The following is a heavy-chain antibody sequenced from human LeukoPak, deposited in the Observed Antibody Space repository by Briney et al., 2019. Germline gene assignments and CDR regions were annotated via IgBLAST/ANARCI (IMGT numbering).Heavy chain of an antibody. CDR1: GFTFSDYY. CDR2: ISSSGSTI. V-gene: IGHV3-11*04. Sequence: PGGSLRLSCAASGFTFSDYYMSWIRQAPGKGLEWVSYISSSGSTIYYADSVKGRFTISRDNAKNSLYLQMNSLRAEDTAVYYCARTRQVDLSALDYWGQGTLVTVSS. D-gene: IGHD2/OR15-2a*01. J-gene: IGHJ4*02. CDR3: ARTRQVDLSALDY.